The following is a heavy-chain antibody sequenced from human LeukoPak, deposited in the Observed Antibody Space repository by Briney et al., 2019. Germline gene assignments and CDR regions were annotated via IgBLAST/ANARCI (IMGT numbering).Heavy chain of an antibody. Sequence: GGSLRLSCAASGFTFSSYAMHWVRQAPGKGLEWVAVISYDGSNKYYADSVKGRFTISRDNSKNTLYLQMNSLRAEDTAVYYCARAIGTSQFYFYYGMDVWGQGTTVTVSS. CDR3: ARAIGTSQFYFYYGMDV. D-gene: IGHD2-2*01. J-gene: IGHJ6*02. CDR1: GFTFSSYA. V-gene: IGHV3-30*04. CDR2: ISYDGSNK.